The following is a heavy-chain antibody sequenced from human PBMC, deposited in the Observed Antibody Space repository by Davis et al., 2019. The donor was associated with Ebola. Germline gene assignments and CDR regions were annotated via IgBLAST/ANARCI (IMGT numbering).Heavy chain of an antibody. CDR1: GGTFSSYA. D-gene: IGHD2-2*01. CDR2: ITTHNGDT. J-gene: IGHJ3*01. V-gene: IGHV1-18*01. CDR3: TTGYAS. Sequence: ASVKVSCKASGGTFSSYAISWVRQAPGQGLEWMGLITTHNGDTKYAQKFQGRVTMTTDTSTTTAYMELRSLRSEDTAMYFCTTGYASWGQGTMVTVSS.